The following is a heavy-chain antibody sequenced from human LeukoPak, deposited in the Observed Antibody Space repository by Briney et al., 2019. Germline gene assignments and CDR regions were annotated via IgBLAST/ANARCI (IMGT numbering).Heavy chain of an antibody. CDR3: AKGYCSSISCHADY. CDR2: ISWNRGSI. CDR1: GFTFDDYA. D-gene: IGHD2-2*01. V-gene: IGHV3-9*01. J-gene: IGHJ4*02. Sequence: GGSLRLSCAASGFTFDDYAMHWVRQAPGKGLEWVSGISWNRGSIGYADSVKGRFTISRDNAKMSLYLQMNSLRAEDTALYYCAKGYCSSISCHADYWGQGTLVTASS.